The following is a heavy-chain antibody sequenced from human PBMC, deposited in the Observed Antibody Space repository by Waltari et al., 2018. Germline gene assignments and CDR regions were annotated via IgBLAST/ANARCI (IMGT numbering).Heavy chain of an antibody. Sequence: QLQLQESGPGLVKPSETLSLTCTVSGGSISSSSYYWGWIRQPPGKGLEWIGSIYYSGSTYYNPSLKSRVTISVDTSKNQFSLKLSSVTAADTAVYYCARHGGDYGGDAFDIWGQGTMVTVSS. J-gene: IGHJ3*02. V-gene: IGHV4-39*01. CDR1: GGSISSSSYY. CDR2: IYYSGST. D-gene: IGHD4-17*01. CDR3: ARHGGDYGGDAFDI.